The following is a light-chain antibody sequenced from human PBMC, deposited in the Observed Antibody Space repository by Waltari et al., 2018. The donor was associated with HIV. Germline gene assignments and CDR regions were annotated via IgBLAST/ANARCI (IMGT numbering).Light chain of an antibody. V-gene: IGLV2-23*02. Sequence: QSALTQPASVSGSPGQSITISCTGTSSDFVSYNLVSLYHQPPGNTPKLMIYEVSKRPSGVSNRFSGSKSGNTASLTISGLQAEDEADYYCCSYAGSSTLGYVFGTGTKVTVL. CDR1: SSDFVSYNL. CDR3: CSYAGSSTLGYV. CDR2: EVS. J-gene: IGLJ1*01.